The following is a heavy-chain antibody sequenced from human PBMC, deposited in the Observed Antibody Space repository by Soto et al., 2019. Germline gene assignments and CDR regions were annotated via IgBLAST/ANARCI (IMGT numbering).Heavy chain of an antibody. CDR1: GFTFSGFG. V-gene: IGHV3-30*18. Sequence: QMQLVESGGGVVQPGGSLRLSCEASGFTFSGFGMHWVRQAPGKGLQWVAVISNDGSNKYYSDSVKGRFTISRDNSKNTLYLQMSSLRVEHTTIYYCAKGGLSTTGFDAFDVWGQGTMVSVSS. J-gene: IGHJ3*01. CDR2: ISNDGSNK. CDR3: AKGGLSTTGFDAFDV. D-gene: IGHD2-2*01.